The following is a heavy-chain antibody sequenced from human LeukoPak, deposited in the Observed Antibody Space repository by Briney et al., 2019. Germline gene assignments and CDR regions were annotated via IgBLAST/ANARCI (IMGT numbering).Heavy chain of an antibody. Sequence: ASVKVSYKASGYTFTSYGLSWVRQAPGQGLEWMGWISTNTGNPAYAQGFTGRFVFSLDTSVSTTYLHISSLKTEDTGVYYCARDWGSGRHRSRKELDYWGQGTLVSVSS. D-gene: IGHD3-10*01. CDR1: GYTFTSYG. CDR3: ARDWGSGRHRSRKELDY. V-gene: IGHV7-4-1*02. J-gene: IGHJ4*02. CDR2: ISTNTGNP.